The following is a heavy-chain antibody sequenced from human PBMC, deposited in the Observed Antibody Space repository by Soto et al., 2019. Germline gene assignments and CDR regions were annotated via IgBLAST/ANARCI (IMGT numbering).Heavy chain of an antibody. CDR1: GGSFSGYY. V-gene: IGHV4-34*01. CDR2: INHSGST. D-gene: IGHD6-6*01. J-gene: IGHJ1*01. Sequence: QVQLQQWGAGLLKPSETLSLTCAVYGGSFSGYYWSWIRQPPGKGLEWIGEINHSGSTNYNPSLKSRVTISVDTSKNQFSLKLSSVTAADTAVYYCARGRGGIAARPPAEYFQHWGQGNLVTVSS. CDR3: ARGRGGIAARPPAEYFQH.